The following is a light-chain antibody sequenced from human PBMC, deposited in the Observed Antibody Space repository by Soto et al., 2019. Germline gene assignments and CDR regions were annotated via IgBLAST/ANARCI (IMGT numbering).Light chain of an antibody. V-gene: IGKV3-20*01. CDR1: QSVSSSY. Sequence: EIVLTQFPGTLSLSPGDSATLSCRASQSVSSSYLAWYQQKPGQAPRVLIYGASSRASGIPDRFSGSGSGTDFTLTISRLEPEDFAVYYCQQCGSSPLTFGGGTRVEIK. CDR2: GAS. J-gene: IGKJ4*01. CDR3: QQCGSSPLT.